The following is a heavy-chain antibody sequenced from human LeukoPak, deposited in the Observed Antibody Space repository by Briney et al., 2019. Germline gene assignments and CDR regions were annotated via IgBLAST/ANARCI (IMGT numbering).Heavy chain of an antibody. CDR1: GDTFTGSF. CDR3: ARADPVGY. J-gene: IGHJ4*02. Sequence: GASVKVSCKASGDTFTGSFMHWGRQDPGQGLEWLGWINSNTGGTKFAQKFQGRVTMTRDTSISTAYMELSSLRSDDTAVYYCARADPVGYWGQGTQVTVSS. CDR2: INSNTGGT. V-gene: IGHV1-2*02.